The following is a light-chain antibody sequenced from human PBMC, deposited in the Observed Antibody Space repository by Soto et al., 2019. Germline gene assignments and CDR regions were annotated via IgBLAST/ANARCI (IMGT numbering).Light chain of an antibody. CDR3: SSYTSSSLHV. CDR2: DVS. J-gene: IGLJ1*01. V-gene: IGLV2-14*03. Sequence: QSVLTQPASVSGSPGQSITISCTGTSSDVGGYNYVSWYQQHPGKAPKLMIYDVSNRPSGVSNRFSGSKSGKTASLTISGLQAEDEADYYFSSYTSSSLHVFGTGTKLTVL. CDR1: SSDVGGYNY.